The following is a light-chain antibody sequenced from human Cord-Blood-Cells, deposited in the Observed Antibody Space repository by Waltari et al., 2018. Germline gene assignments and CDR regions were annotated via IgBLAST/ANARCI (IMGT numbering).Light chain of an antibody. J-gene: IGKJ2*01. Sequence: DVVMTQSPLSLPVTLGQPASISCRSSQSLVHSDGNTYLNWFQQRPGQSPRRLIYKVSNRDSGVPDRYRGSGSGTDPTLKISRVEAGYVGFYYCRKGTHWPPYPFGQGTKLEIK. V-gene: IGKV2-30*02. CDR2: KVS. CDR1: QSLVHSDGNTY. CDR3: RKGTHWPPYP.